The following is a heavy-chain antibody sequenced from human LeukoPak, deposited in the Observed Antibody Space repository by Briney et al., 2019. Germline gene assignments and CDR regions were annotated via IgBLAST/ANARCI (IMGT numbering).Heavy chain of an antibody. CDR3: ARDPPAVATNTYG. CDR2: IYSGGNT. V-gene: IGHV3-66*01. Sequence: PGGSLRLSCAASGFTVSNNHMRWVRQAPWKGLEWVSVIYSGGNTYYADSVKGRFTISRDSSRNTLYLQMDSLRAEDTAVYYCARDPPAVATNTYGWGQGTQVTVSS. CDR1: GFTVSNNH. J-gene: IGHJ4*02. D-gene: IGHD6-13*01.